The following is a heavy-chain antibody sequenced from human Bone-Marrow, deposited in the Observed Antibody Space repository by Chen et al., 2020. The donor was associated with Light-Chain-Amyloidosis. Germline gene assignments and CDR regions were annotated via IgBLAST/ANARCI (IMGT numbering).Heavy chain of an antibody. V-gene: IGHV5-51*01. CDR1: GLWFSTYW. CDR3: ARTSGDYYDSAGSPFDP. Sequence: DVQLVQSGAEVRKPGESLKISCKTSGLWFSTYWIGWVRQMPGKGLEWMGIIYASDSQVRYSPSFQGQVSMSVEKSSTTAYLQWSSLKASDSAMYFCARTSGDYYDSAGSPFDPWGQGSLVTVSS. J-gene: IGHJ5*02. D-gene: IGHD3-22*01. CDR2: IYASDSQV.